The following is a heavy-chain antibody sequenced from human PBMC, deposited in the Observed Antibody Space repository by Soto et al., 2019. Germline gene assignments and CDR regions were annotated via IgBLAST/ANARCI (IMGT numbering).Heavy chain of an antibody. Sequence: QITLKESGPPLVKPTQTLTLTCTFSGFSLSTSGVGVGWIRQPPGKALEWLGIIYWDDDKRYSPSLKSRVTSTKDTFTNQLVLTMTNMDPVDTATYSCAHLPWKQLWPRAPVVYWGQGTPVTVSS. CDR3: AHLPWKQLWPRAPVVY. CDR2: IYWDDDK. J-gene: IGHJ4*02. D-gene: IGHD5-18*01. CDR1: GFSLSTSGVG. V-gene: IGHV2-5*02.